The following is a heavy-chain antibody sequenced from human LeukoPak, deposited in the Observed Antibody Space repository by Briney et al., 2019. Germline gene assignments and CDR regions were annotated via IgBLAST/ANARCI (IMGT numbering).Heavy chain of an antibody. CDR3: ARASPGTPQY. CDR1: GFTFRDYY. V-gene: IGHV3-11*01. J-gene: IGHJ4*02. Sequence: GGSLRLSCAASGFTFRDYYMTWSRQAPGKGLEWVAYISNTDDTIYYGDSVKGRFTISRDNAKGLLYLQMNSLRVEDTAVYYCARASPGTPQYWGQGTLVTVSS. CDR2: ISNTDDTI. D-gene: IGHD3-10*01.